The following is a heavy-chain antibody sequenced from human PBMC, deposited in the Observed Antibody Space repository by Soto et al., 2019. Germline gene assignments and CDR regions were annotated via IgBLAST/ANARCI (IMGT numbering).Heavy chain of an antibody. Sequence: PGGSLRLSCAASGFTFSSYGMHWVRQAPGKGLEWVAVISYDGSNKYYADSVKGRFTISRDNSKNTLYLQMNSLRAEDTAVYYCAKHEWVLGLGRGCWVDHWGQGTLVTVSS. CDR1: GFTFSSYG. D-gene: IGHD2-8*02. J-gene: IGHJ5*02. CDR2: ISYDGSNK. CDR3: AKHEWVLGLGRGCWVDH. V-gene: IGHV3-30*18.